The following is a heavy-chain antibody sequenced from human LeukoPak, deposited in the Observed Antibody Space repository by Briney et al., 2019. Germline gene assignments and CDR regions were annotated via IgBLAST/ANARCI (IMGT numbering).Heavy chain of an antibody. CDR2: ISSSGSTI. Sequence: PAGTLRLSCAASGLTFSDYYMTWIRQAPGKGLEWVAYISSSGSTIYSADSVKGRFTVSRDNAKNSLILHMNSLRAEDTAIYYCAIQITMIVVVPYFDYWGQRTL. CDR1: GLTFSDYY. J-gene: IGHJ4*02. D-gene: IGHD3-22*01. V-gene: IGHV3-11*04. CDR3: AIQITMIVVVPYFDY.